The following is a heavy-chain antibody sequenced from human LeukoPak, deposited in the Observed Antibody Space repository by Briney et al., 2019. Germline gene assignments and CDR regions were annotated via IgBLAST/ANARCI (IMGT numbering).Heavy chain of an antibody. Sequence: EASVKVSCKASGYTFTSYYMHWVRQAPGQGLEWMGIINPSGGSTSYAQKFQGRVTMTRDTSTSTVYMELSSLRSEDTAVYYCARGPSITMVRGGQWYYYMDVWGKGTTVTISS. CDR3: ARGPSITMVRGGQWYYYMDV. J-gene: IGHJ6*03. V-gene: IGHV1-46*01. D-gene: IGHD3-10*01. CDR1: GYTFTSYY. CDR2: INPSGGST.